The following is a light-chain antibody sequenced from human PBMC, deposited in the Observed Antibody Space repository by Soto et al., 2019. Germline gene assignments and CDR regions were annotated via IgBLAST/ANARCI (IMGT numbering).Light chain of an antibody. J-gene: IGKJ1*01. CDR1: QDIPND. Sequence: DLQMTQSPSSLSASVGDRVTITCRASQDIPNDLGWYRQKPGKAPERLIYAASTLQSGVPSRFSGSGSGTEFTLTXSSXQPXDXXXXXXXXXXNYPWTFGQGTKVEVK. V-gene: IGKV1-17*01. CDR3: XXXXNYPWT. CDR2: AAS.